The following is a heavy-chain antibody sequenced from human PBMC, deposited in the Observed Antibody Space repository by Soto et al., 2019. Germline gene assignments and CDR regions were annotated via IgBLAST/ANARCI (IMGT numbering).Heavy chain of an antibody. Sequence: ASVTVSCKASGYPFPSTGISGTRQAPGQGLEWMGWISAYNGNTNYAQKLQGRGPMTTDPSTSTAYMAMRSLRSDDTAVYLCARDQVVWSLSDSIDRRVQGTIVTISS. V-gene: IGHV1-18*01. CDR3: ARDQVVWSLSDSIDR. CDR2: ISAYNGNT. CDR1: GYPFPSTG. D-gene: IGHD3-9*01. J-gene: IGHJ3*02.